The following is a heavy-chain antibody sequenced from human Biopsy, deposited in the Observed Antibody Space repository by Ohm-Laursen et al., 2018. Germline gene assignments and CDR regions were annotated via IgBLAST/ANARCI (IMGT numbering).Heavy chain of an antibody. CDR2: ISWNSGRI. CDR3: AKGQAPDGYNYAFDI. J-gene: IGHJ3*02. Sequence: SLRLSCAASGFNFDDFAMHWVRQTPGKGLGWVSGISWNSGRIAYADSVKGRFTISRDNAKNSLYLQMNSLRAEDTALYYCAKGQAPDGYNYAFDIWGQGTMITVSS. CDR1: GFNFDDFA. V-gene: IGHV3-9*01. D-gene: IGHD5-24*01.